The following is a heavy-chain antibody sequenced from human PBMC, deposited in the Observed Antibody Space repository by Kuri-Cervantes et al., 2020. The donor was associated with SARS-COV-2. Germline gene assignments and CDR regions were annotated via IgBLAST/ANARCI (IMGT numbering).Heavy chain of an antibody. CDR3: ARGSTGLGALDF. V-gene: IGHV1-69*13. CDR2: ISPMFGAA. D-gene: IGHD4-17*01. CDR1: GGTFSSYD. J-gene: IGHJ4*02. Sequence: SVKVSCKASGGTFSSYDISWARQAPGQGVEWMGGISPMFGAAKYGQKFQGRVTIIADESTSTAYMELSSLRSEDTAVYYCARGSTGLGALDFWGQGTLVTVSS.